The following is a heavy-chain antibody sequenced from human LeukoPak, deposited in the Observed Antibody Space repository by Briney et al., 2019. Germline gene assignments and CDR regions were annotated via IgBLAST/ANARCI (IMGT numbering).Heavy chain of an antibody. J-gene: IGHJ4*02. Sequence: GGSLRLSCAASGFTFSSYSMNWVRQAPGKGLEWVSSISSSSSYIYYADSVKGRFTISRDNAKNSLYLQMNSLRAEDTAVYYCATYPIAPAAGTDYWGQGTLVTVSS. CDR1: GFTFSSYS. D-gene: IGHD6-13*01. CDR2: ISSSSSYI. CDR3: ATYPIAPAAGTDY. V-gene: IGHV3-21*01.